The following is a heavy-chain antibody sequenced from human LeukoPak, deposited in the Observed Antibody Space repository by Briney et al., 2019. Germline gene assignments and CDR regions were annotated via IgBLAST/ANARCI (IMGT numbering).Heavy chain of an antibody. Sequence: ASVKVSCKASGGTFSSYAISWVRQAPGQGLEWMGGIIPIFGTANYAQKFQGRVTITTDEPTSTAYMELSSLGSEDTAVYYCARESVVGGSYSGYWGQGTLVTVSS. CDR2: IIPIFGTA. V-gene: IGHV1-69*05. D-gene: IGHD1-26*01. CDR1: GGTFSSYA. J-gene: IGHJ4*02. CDR3: ARESVVGGSYSGY.